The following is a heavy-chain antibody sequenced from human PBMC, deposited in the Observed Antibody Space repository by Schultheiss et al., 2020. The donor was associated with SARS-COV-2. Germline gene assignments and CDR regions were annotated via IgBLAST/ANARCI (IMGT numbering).Heavy chain of an antibody. CDR3: ARDEYQLPDDAFDI. D-gene: IGHD2-2*01. V-gene: IGHV3-30*04. Sequence: GGSLRLSCVASGFTFSSYAMYWVRQAPGKGLEWVAVISYDGSNKYYADSVKGRFTISRDNAKNSLYLQMNSLRAEDTAVYYCARDEYQLPDDAFDIWGQGTMVTVSS. CDR2: ISYDGSNK. CDR1: GFTFSSYA. J-gene: IGHJ3*02.